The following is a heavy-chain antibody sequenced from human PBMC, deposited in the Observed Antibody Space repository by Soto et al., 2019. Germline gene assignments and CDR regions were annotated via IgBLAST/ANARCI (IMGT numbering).Heavy chain of an antibody. J-gene: IGHJ4*02. CDR3: ARGKRMQLWLKSYFDT. Sequence: PSATLSLACAVYGGSFTGYFWSWIRQSPGKGLEWIGEVNHRGETNYSPSLKSRLAISGDTSKNHISLKLNSVTAADTAVYYCARGKRMQLWLKSYFDTWGQGTPVT. D-gene: IGHD5-18*01. CDR2: VNHRGET. V-gene: IGHV4-34*01. CDR1: GGSFTGYF.